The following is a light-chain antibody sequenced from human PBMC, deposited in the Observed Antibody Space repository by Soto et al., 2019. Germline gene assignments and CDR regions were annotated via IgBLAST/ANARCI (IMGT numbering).Light chain of an antibody. CDR1: QSVSSN. Sequence: EIVVTQSPATLSVSPGGRCTLSCMAIQSVSSNLAWYQQKPCQAPRLLVYGASTRATGIPARFSGSGSGTEFTLTISSLQYEDFAAYYCQQYNNWHPWTFGQGTKVDIK. CDR2: GAS. J-gene: IGKJ1*01. V-gene: IGKV3-15*01. CDR3: QQYNNWHPWT.